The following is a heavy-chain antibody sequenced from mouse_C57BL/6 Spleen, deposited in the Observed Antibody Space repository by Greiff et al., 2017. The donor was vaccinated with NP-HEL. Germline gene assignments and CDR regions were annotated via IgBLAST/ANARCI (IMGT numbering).Heavy chain of an antibody. Sequence: VQLKESGAELVKPGASVKLSCTASGFTITDYYMHWVKQRPEQGLEWIGRIDPEDGETKYAPKFQGKATITADTSSTTAYLQLSSLTSEDTAVYYCASQYYGSSYAFAYWGKGTLVTVSA. CDR1: GFTITDYY. V-gene: IGHV14-2*01. D-gene: IGHD1-1*01. J-gene: IGHJ3*01. CDR3: ASQYYGSSYAFAY. CDR2: IDPEDGET.